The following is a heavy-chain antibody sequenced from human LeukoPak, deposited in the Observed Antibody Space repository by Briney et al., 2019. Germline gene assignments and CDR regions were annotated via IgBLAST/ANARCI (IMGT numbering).Heavy chain of an antibody. CDR1: GFTFSSYG. J-gene: IGHJ4*02. CDR3: ARDLLRNDFDY. Sequence: GGSLRLSCAASGFTFSSYGMHWVRQAPGKGLEWVAVISYDGSNKYYADSVKGRFTISRDNSKNTLYLQMNSLRAEDTAVYYCARDLLRNDFDYWGQGTLVTVSS. V-gene: IGHV3-30*03. CDR2: ISYDGSNK.